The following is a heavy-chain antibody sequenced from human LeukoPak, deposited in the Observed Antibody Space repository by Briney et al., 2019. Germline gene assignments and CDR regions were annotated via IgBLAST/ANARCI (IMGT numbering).Heavy chain of an antibody. V-gene: IGHV3-30*18. CDR1: GFTFSSYG. D-gene: IGHD6-19*01. J-gene: IGHJ3*02. CDR2: ISYDGSNK. CDR3: AKDSGIAVAGTLRAFDI. Sequence: GGSLRLFCAASGFTFSSYGMHCARHAPGKGLEWVAVISYDGSNKYFADSVKGRFTISRDNSKNTLYLQMNSLRAEDTAVYYCAKDSGIAVAGTLRAFDIWGQGTMVTVSS.